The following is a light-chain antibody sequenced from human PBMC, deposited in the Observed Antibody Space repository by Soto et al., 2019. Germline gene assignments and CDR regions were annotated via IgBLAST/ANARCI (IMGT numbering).Light chain of an antibody. CDR3: QQTNSFPLT. Sequence: DIQMTQSPSSVAASVGDRVTITCRASQDISSYLAWYQQKPGEAPKVLIYAAFSLQSGVPSRFSGSGSGTEFTLTISSLQPEDFATYYCQQTNSFPLTFGGGTKVEIK. CDR1: QDISSY. CDR2: AAF. J-gene: IGKJ4*01. V-gene: IGKV1D-12*01.